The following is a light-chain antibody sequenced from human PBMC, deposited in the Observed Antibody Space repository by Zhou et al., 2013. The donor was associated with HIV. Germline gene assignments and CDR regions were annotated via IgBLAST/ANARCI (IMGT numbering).Light chain of an antibody. CDR1: QSLLHTDGNTY. CDR2: KVS. CDR3: LQGTQWPPYT. Sequence: DVVMTQSPLALPVTLGQPASISCRSGQSLLHTDGNTYLSWFHHRPGQSPRRLIYKVSNRDSGVPDRFSGSGSATDFTLQITRVEAEDVGVYYCLQGTQWPPYTFGQGDQ. J-gene: IGKJ2*01. V-gene: IGKV2-30*02.